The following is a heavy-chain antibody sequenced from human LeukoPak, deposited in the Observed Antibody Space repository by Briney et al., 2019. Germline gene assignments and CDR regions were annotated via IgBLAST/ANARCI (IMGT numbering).Heavy chain of an antibody. CDR3: ARDRTYGSGSYLGVR. CDR2: IIPILGIA. CDR1: GGTFSSYA. J-gene: IGHJ4*02. D-gene: IGHD3-10*01. V-gene: IGHV1-69*04. Sequence: SVKVSCKASGGTFSSYAISWVRQAPGQGLEWMGRIIPILGIANYAQKFQGRVTITADKSTSTAYMELSSLRSEDTAVYYCARDRTYGSGSYLGVRWGQGTLVTVSS.